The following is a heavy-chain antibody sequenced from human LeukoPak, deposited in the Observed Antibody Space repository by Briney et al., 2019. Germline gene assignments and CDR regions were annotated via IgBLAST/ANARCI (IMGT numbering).Heavy chain of an antibody. Sequence: GGSLRLSCKASVFTLANYWMSWVRQAPGKGLEWVANIKQDGSEKYYVDSVKGRFTISRDNAKNSLYLQMNSLRAEDTAVYYCARAGYSYGSVYWFDPWGQGTLVTVSS. CDR1: VFTLANYW. CDR2: IKQDGSEK. V-gene: IGHV3-7*04. CDR3: ARAGYSYGSVYWFDP. D-gene: IGHD5-18*01. J-gene: IGHJ5*02.